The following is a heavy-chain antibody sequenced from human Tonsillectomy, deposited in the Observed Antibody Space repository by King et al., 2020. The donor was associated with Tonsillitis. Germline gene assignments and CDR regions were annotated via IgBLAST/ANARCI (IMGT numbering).Heavy chain of an antibody. D-gene: IGHD6-6*01. CDR2: MDWDDDK. Sequence: VTLKESGPALVKPTQTLTLTCTFSGFSLSTSGMRVSWIRQPPGKALEWLARMDWDDDKFYSTSLKTRLTISKDTSKNQVVLTMTNMDPVDTATYYCARTADSSSSAYFDYWGQGTLVTVSS. J-gene: IGHJ4*02. CDR1: GFSLSTSGMR. V-gene: IGHV2-70*04. CDR3: ARTADSSSSAYFDY.